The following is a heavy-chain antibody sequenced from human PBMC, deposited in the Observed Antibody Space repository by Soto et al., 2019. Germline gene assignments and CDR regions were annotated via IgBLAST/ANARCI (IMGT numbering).Heavy chain of an antibody. CDR1: GGSISSSSYY. D-gene: IGHD6-13*01. J-gene: IGHJ4*02. V-gene: IGHV4-39*01. CDR3: ASRPGGSRWTTLDY. Sequence: SETLSLTCTVSGGSISSSSYYWGWIRQPPGKGLEWIGSIYYSGSTYYNPSLKSRVTISVDTSKNQFSLKLSSVTAADTAVYYCASRPGGSRWTTLDYWCQGTLVTVST. CDR2: IYYSGST.